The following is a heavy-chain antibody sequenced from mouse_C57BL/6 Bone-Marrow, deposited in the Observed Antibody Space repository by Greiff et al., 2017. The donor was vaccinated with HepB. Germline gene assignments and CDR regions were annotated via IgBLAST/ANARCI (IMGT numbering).Heavy chain of an antibody. CDR2: ISSGGSYT. CDR3: ARLITTVVNYYAMDY. V-gene: IGHV5-6*01. CDR1: GFTFSSYG. Sequence: EVKLMESGGDLVKPGGSLKLSCAASGFTFSSYGMSWVRQTPDKRLEWVATISSGGSYTYYPDSVKGRFTISRDNAKNTLYLQMSSLKSEDTAMYYCARLITTVVNYYAMDYWGQGTSVTVSS. D-gene: IGHD1-1*01. J-gene: IGHJ4*01.